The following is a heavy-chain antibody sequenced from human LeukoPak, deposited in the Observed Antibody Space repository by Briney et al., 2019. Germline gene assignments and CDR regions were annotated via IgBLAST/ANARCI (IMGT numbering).Heavy chain of an antibody. CDR3: ARGYKTGYSSSWYEKIVSYYYYYMDV. CDR2: ISYDGSNK. D-gene: IGHD6-13*01. Sequence: GGSLRLSCAASGFIFSSYGMHWVRQAPGEGLEWVAVISYDGSNKYYADSVKGRFTISRDNSKNTLYLQMNSLRAEDTAVYYCARGYKTGYSSSWYEKIVSYYYYYMDVWGKGTTVTVSS. J-gene: IGHJ6*03. CDR1: GFIFSSYG. V-gene: IGHV3-30*19.